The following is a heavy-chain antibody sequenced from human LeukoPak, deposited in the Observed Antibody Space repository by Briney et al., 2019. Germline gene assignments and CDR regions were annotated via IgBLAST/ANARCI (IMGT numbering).Heavy chain of an antibody. D-gene: IGHD2-21*02. Sequence: GGSLRLSCAASGFTFSSYSMNWVRQAPGKGLEWVSPISSSSSYIYYADSVKGRFTISRDNAKNSLYLQMNSLRAEDTAVYYCARVVSYCGGDCNGGLDYWGQGTLVTVSS. CDR2: ISSSSSYI. V-gene: IGHV3-21*01. CDR1: GFTFSSYS. J-gene: IGHJ4*02. CDR3: ARVVSYCGGDCNGGLDY.